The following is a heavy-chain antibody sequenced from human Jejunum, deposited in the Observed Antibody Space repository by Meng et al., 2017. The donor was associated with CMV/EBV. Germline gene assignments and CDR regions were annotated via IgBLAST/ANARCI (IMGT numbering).Heavy chain of an antibody. Sequence: EVQLVESGGGLVQRGGSVRRSCAASGFAFSDYALHWVRQAPGKGLEYVSAISSNGGRTYYTNSVKGRFTISRENSKNMVYLQMDRLTSEDMAVYYCARTLSYYGSGSYYDSWGQGALVTVSS. D-gene: IGHD3-10*01. CDR2: ISSNGGRT. CDR1: GFAFSDYA. CDR3: ARTLSYYGSGSYYDS. J-gene: IGHJ4*02. V-gene: IGHV3-64*01.